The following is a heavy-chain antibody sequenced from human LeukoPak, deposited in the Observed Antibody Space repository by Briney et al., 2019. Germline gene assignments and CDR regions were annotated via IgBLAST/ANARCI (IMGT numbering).Heavy chain of an antibody. CDR1: VGAFTVNI. D-gene: IGHD2/OR15-2a*01. Sequence: LRTPSLTSTVSVGAFTVNIWGWVRQPPRKGLEWRGEIYHSRSPNYNPSLKSRVTISVDTSKNQFSLKLSSVTAADTAVYYCARGPFYSPGPNDYWGQGTLVTVSS. CDR2: IYHSRSP. CDR3: ARGPFYSPGPNDY. J-gene: IGHJ4*02. V-gene: IGHV4-34*01.